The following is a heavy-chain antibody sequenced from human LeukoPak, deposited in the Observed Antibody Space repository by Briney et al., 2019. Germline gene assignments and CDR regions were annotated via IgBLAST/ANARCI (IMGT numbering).Heavy chain of an antibody. CDR1: GFTFSSYA. Sequence: GGSLRLSCAASGFTFSSYALSWVRQAPGKGREWVAAISGSGGSTYYADSVKGRFTISRDNSKNTLYLQMNSLRAEDTAVYYCAKGTRRITFGGVIVYPRPYYFDYWGQGTLVTVSS. CDR2: ISGSGGST. J-gene: IGHJ4*02. V-gene: IGHV3-23*01. D-gene: IGHD3-16*02. CDR3: AKGTRRITFGGVIVYPRPYYFDY.